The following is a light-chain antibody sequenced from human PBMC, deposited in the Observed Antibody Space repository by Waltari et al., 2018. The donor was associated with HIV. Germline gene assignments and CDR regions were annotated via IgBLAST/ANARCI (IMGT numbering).Light chain of an antibody. CDR2: VDD. CDR3: GTWDTSLAAYV. V-gene: IGLV1-51*01. CDR1: TSNIENNY. J-gene: IGLJ1*01. Sequence: QSILTRPPSVSAAPGHNVNISCSGSTSNIENNYVSCYQHIPGTAPKLLIFVDDKRPSGFRDRSSGSKAGTSAILGIIGLQPGDEADDYCGTWDTSLAAYVFTTGTKVTV.